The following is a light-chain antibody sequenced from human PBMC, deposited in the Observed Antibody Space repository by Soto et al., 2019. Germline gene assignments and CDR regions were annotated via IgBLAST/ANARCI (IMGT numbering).Light chain of an antibody. Sequence: EIVLTQSPGTLSLSPGEGATLSCRASQSVSSSYLAWYQQRPGQAPRLFIYGASRRGTGIPDRFSGSGSGTDFTLTISRLQPDDLAVYYCQHYGSSLTFGGRTKVEMK. J-gene: IGKJ4*01. CDR2: GAS. CDR1: QSVSSSY. V-gene: IGKV3-20*01. CDR3: QHYGSSLT.